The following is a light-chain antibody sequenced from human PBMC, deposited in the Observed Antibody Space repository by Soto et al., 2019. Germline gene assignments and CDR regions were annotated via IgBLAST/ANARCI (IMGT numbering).Light chain of an antibody. CDR3: QQYENYWT. CDR1: QSISSW. CDR2: DAS. Sequence: DIQMTQSPSTLSASVGDRFTITCRASQSISSWLAWYQQKPGKAPKLLIYDASNLESGVPSRFSGSGSGTEFTLTISSLQPEDFGIYYCQQYENYWTFGQGTKVDIK. J-gene: IGKJ1*01. V-gene: IGKV1-5*01.